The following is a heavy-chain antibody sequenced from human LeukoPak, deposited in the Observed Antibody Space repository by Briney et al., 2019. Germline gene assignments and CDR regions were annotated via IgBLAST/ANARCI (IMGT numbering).Heavy chain of an antibody. V-gene: IGHV1-2*02. D-gene: IGHD1-1*01. CDR1: GYTFTGYY. CDR2: IYPYSGDT. J-gene: IGHJ6*02. Sequence: ASVTVSCKASGYTFTGYYIHWVRQAPGQGLEWMGWIYPYSGDTNYAQNFQGRVTMTRDTSISTAYMELSSLKSDDTAVYYCARLISLTTPPYFYYDMDVWGQGTTVIVSS. CDR3: ARLISLTTPPYFYYDMDV.